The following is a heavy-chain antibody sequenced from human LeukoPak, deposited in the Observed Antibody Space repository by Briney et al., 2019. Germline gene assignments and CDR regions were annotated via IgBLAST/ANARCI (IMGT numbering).Heavy chain of an antibody. J-gene: IGHJ5*02. CDR3: ARGRITMVQGIIIRRGNWFDP. V-gene: IGHV4-34*01. CDR2: INHSGST. CDR1: GVSFSAYY. Sequence: SETLSLTCAVYGVSFSAYYWSWIRQPPGKGLEWIGEINHSGSTNYNPSLKSRVTISVDTSKNQFSLKLSSVTVADTAVYYCARGRITMVQGIIIRRGNWFDPWGQGTLVTVSS. D-gene: IGHD3-10*01.